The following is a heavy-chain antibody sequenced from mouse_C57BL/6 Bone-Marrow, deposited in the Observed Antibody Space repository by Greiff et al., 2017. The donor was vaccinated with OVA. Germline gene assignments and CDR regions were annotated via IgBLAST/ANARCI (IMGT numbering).Heavy chain of an antibody. Sequence: QVHVKQPGAELVMPGASVKLSCKASGYTFTSYWMHWVKQRPGQGLEWIGEIDPSDSYTNYNQKFKGKSTLTVDKSSSTAYMQLSSLTSEDSAVYYCARRGYYGSRGYAMDYWGQGTSVTVSS. CDR2: IDPSDSYT. CDR1: GYTFTSYW. CDR3: ARRGYYGSRGYAMDY. V-gene: IGHV1-69*01. J-gene: IGHJ4*01. D-gene: IGHD1-1*01.